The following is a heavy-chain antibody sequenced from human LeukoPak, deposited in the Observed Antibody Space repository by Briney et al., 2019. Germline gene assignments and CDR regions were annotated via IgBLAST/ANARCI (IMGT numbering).Heavy chain of an antibody. Sequence: AGGSLRLSCAASGFTFDDYGMSWVRQAPGKGLEWVSGINWNGGSTGYADSVKGRFTISRDNAKNSLYLEMNSLRVDDTAVYYCARQADGDSVSQYYYYMDVWGKGTTVTISS. J-gene: IGHJ6*03. CDR1: GFTFDDYG. CDR2: INWNGGST. V-gene: IGHV3-20*04. CDR3: ARQADGDSVSQYYYYMDV. D-gene: IGHD4-17*01.